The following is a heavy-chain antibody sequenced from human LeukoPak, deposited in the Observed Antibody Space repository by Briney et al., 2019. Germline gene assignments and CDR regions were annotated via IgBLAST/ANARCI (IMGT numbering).Heavy chain of an antibody. Sequence: ETLSLTCAVYGGSFSGYYWSWIRQPPGKGLEWVANIKQDGSEKYYVDSVKGRFTISRDNAKNSLYLQMNSLRAEDTAVYYCARDSGAYYYDSSGDFDYWGQGTLVTVSS. CDR2: IKQDGSEK. V-gene: IGHV3-7*03. CDR3: ARDSGAYYYDSSGDFDY. D-gene: IGHD3-22*01. CDR1: GGSFSGYY. J-gene: IGHJ4*02.